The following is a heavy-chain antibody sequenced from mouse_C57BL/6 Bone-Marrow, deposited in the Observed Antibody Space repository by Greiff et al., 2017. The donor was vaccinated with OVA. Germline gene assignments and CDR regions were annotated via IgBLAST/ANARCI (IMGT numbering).Heavy chain of an antibody. Sequence: VKLQESGAELARPGASVKLSYKASGYTFTSYGISWVKQRTGQGLEWIGEIYPRSGNTYYNEKFKGKATLTADKSSSTAYMELRSLTSEDSAVYFCASYYGSSYYYAMDYWGQGTSVTVSS. CDR1: GYTFTSYG. CDR3: ASYYGSSYYYAMDY. J-gene: IGHJ4*01. CDR2: IYPRSGNT. V-gene: IGHV1-81*01. D-gene: IGHD1-1*01.